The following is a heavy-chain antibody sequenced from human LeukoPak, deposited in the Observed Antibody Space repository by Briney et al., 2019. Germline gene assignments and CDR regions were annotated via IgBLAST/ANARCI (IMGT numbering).Heavy chain of an antibody. CDR1: GGSFSGYY. Sequence: PSETLPLTCAVYGGSFSGYYWSWIRQPPGKGLEWIGEINHSGSTNYNPSLKSRVTISVDTSKNQFSLKLSSVTAADTAVYYCARWDPAGPLYYGMDVWGQGTTVTVSS. CDR3: ARWDPAGPLYYGMDV. J-gene: IGHJ6*02. V-gene: IGHV4-34*01. CDR2: INHSGST. D-gene: IGHD1-26*01.